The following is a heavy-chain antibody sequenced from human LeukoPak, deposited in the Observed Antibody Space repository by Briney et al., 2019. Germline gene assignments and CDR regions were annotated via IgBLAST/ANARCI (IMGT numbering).Heavy chain of an antibody. CDR3: ARGCRDGYLYYYYYYMDV. CDR1: GFTFSSYW. CDR2: IKQDGSEK. J-gene: IGHJ6*03. V-gene: IGHV3-7*01. Sequence: PGGSLRLSCAASGFTFSSYWMSWVRQAPGKGLEWVANIKQDGSEKYYVDSVKGRFTISRDNAKNSLYLQMNSLRAEDTAVYYCARGCRDGYLYYYYYYMDVWGKGTTVTVSS. D-gene: IGHD5-24*01.